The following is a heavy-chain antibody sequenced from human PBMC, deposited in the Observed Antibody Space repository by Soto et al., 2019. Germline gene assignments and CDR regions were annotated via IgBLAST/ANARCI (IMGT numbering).Heavy chain of an antibody. CDR2: INHSGST. Sequence: SETLSLTCAVYGGSFSGYYWSWIRQPPGKGLEWIGEINHSGSTNYNPSLKSRVTISVDTSKNQFSLKLSSVTAADTAVYYCVRFPNWNYGIDYWGQGTLVTVSS. V-gene: IGHV4-34*01. D-gene: IGHD1-7*01. J-gene: IGHJ4*02. CDR3: VRFPNWNYGIDY. CDR1: GGSFSGYY.